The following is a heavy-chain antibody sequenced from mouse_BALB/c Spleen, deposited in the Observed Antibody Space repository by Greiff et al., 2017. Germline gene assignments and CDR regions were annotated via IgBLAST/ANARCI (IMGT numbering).Heavy chain of an antibody. CDR3: ARGGSWFAY. V-gene: IGHV5-12-2*01. J-gene: IGHJ3*01. CDR1: GFTFSSYT. Sequence: EVQGVESGGGLVQPGGSLKLSCAASGFTFSSYTMSWVRQTPEKRLEWVAYISNGGGSTYYPDTVKGRFTISRDNAKNTLYLQMSSLKSEDTAMYYCARGGSWFAYWGQGTLVTVSA. CDR2: ISNGGGST.